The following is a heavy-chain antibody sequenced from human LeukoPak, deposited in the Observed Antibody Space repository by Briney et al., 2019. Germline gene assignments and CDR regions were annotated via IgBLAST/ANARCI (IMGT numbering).Heavy chain of an antibody. V-gene: IGHV4-61*02. Sequence: SETLSLTCTVSGGSISSGSYYWSWIRQPAGKGLEWIGRIYTSGSTNYNPSLKSRVTISVDTSKNQFSLKLSSVTAADTAVYYCARDSILTGYYSQFDYWGQGTLVTVSS. CDR3: ARDSILTGYYSQFDY. CDR2: IYTSGST. CDR1: GGSISSGSYY. J-gene: IGHJ4*02. D-gene: IGHD3-9*01.